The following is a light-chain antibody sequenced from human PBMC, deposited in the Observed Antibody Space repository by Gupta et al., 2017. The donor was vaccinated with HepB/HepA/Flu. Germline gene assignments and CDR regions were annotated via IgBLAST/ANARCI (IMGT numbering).Light chain of an antibody. CDR3: QQYGSSPLT. J-gene: IGKJ4*01. CDR1: QSVSSSY. Sequence: RASQSVSSSYLAWYQQKPGQAPRLLIYGASSRATGIPDRFSGSGSGTDFTLTISRLEPEDFAVYYCQQYGSSPLTFGGGTKVEIK. V-gene: IGKV3-20*01. CDR2: GAS.